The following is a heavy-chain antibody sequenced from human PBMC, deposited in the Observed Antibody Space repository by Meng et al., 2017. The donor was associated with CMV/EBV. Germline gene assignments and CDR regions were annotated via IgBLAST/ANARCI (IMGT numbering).Heavy chain of an antibody. CDR2: ISSSSSYI. Sequence: EVALVESGGGLVQPGGSLRLSCAASGFTCSSYSMNWVRQAPGNGLEWVSSISSSSSYIYYADTVKGRFTSSRDNAKNSPYLKMNTLRAEDTAVYYCARGGYWGQGTLVTVSS. J-gene: IGHJ4*02. CDR1: GFTCSSYS. CDR3: ARGGY. V-gene: IGHV3-21*01.